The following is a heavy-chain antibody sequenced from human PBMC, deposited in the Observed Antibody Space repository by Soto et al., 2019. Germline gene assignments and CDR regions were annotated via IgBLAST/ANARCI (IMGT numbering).Heavy chain of an antibody. Sequence: QVHLVQSGGEMKKLGASVKVSCKASGYTFTDFGISWVRQAPGQGLEWMGWISGFDGDRNYAQKFQGRVTLTTDTSATTAYMELRSRTSDDAAIYYWARDYDRWGEDWFGPWGQGTLVTVSS. CDR1: GYTFTDFG. V-gene: IGHV1-18*01. D-gene: IGHD3-16*01. CDR3: ARDYDRWGEDWFGP. CDR2: ISGFDGDR. J-gene: IGHJ5*02.